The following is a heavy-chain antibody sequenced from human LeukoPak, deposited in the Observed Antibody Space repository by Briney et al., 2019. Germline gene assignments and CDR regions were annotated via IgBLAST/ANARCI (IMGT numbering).Heavy chain of an antibody. D-gene: IGHD3-10*01. Sequence: PGGSLRLSCAASGFTFSSYAMSWVRQAPGKGLEWVSAISGSGDSTYYADSVKGRFTISRDNSKNTLYLQTNSLRAEDTAVYYCAKWLGGWFLSSMYYFDYWGQGTLVTVSS. V-gene: IGHV3-23*01. CDR2: ISGSGDST. CDR3: AKWLGGWFLSSMYYFDY. CDR1: GFTFSSYA. J-gene: IGHJ4*02.